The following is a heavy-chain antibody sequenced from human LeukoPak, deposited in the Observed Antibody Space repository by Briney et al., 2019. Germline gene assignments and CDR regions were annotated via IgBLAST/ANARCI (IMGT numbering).Heavy chain of an antibody. D-gene: IGHD3-22*01. CDR3: ARAYPADYYDSSGNAFDI. J-gene: IGHJ3*02. CDR1: GGTFSSYA. Sequence: GSSVKVSCKASGGTFSSYAISWVRQATGQGLEWMGWMNPNSGNTGYAQKFQGRVTITRNTSISTAYMELSSLRSEDTAVYYCARAYPADYYDSSGNAFDIWGQGTMVTVSS. CDR2: MNPNSGNT. V-gene: IGHV1-8*03.